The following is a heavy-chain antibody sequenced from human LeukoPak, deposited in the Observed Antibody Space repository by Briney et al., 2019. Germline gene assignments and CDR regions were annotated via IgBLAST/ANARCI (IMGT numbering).Heavy chain of an antibody. CDR2: ISGSGGST. CDR3: AKGVAVAARYYFDY. Sequence: PGGSLRLSCAASGFTFSSYAMSWVRQAPGKGLEWVSAISGSGGSTYYADPVKGRFTISRDNSKNTLYLPMNSLRAEDTAVYYCAKGVAVAARYYFDYWGQGTLVTVSS. CDR1: GFTFSSYA. D-gene: IGHD2-15*01. J-gene: IGHJ4*02. V-gene: IGHV3-23*01.